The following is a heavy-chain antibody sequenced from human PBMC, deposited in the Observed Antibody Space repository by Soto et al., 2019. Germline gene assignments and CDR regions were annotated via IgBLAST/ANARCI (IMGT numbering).Heavy chain of an antibody. CDR2: IYNNRSF. CDR3: ARVPLDYSNPHYFDF. J-gene: IGHJ4*02. Sequence: PSETLSLTCTVSGGSVSSGSFYWSWIRQPPGKGLEWVGFIYNNRSFNYNPSLKSRVTISVATSKHQFSLKLSSVTAADTAVYYCARVPLDYSNPHYFDFWGQGALVTVSS. D-gene: IGHD4-4*01. V-gene: IGHV4-61*01. CDR1: GGSVSSGSFY.